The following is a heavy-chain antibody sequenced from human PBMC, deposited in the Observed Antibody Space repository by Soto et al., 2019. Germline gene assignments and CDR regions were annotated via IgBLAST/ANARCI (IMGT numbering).Heavy chain of an antibody. V-gene: IGHV4-59*01. J-gene: IGHJ3*02. CDR2: IYYSGST. D-gene: IGHD3-22*01. Sequence: PSETLSLTCTVSGGSISSYYWSWIRQPPGKGLEWIGYIYYSGSTNYNPSLKSRVTISVDTSKNQFSLKLSSVAAADTAVYYCARRLSLPAGDAFDIWGQGKMVTVS. CDR1: GGSISSYY. CDR3: ARRLSLPAGDAFDI.